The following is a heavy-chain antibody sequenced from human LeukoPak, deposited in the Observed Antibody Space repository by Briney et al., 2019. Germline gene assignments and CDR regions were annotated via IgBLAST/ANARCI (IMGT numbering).Heavy chain of an antibody. D-gene: IGHD4-11*01. V-gene: IGHV4-31*03. J-gene: IGHJ4*02. CDR2: IYYSGST. Sequence: PSETLSLTCTVSGGSISSGGYYWSWIRQHPGKGLEWIGYIYYSGSTYYNPSLKSRVTTSVDTSKNQFSLKLSSVTAADTAVYYCARSRPTVTFDYWGQGTLVTVSS. CDR3: ARSRPTVTFDY. CDR1: GGSISSGGYY.